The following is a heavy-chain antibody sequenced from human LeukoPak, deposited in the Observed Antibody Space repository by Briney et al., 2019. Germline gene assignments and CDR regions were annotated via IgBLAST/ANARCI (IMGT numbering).Heavy chain of an antibody. J-gene: IGHJ4*02. CDR2: IWYDEGKK. V-gene: IGHV3-33*01. CDR3: ARDLCSTTSCLDY. Sequence: GRSLRLSCAASGFTFTDYGMHWVRQAPGKGLEWVAVIWYDEGKKYYADSVKGRFTISRDTSKNTLYLQMSSLRAEDTAVYYCARDLCSTTSCLDYWGQGTLVTVSS. CDR1: GFTFTDYG. D-gene: IGHD2-2*01.